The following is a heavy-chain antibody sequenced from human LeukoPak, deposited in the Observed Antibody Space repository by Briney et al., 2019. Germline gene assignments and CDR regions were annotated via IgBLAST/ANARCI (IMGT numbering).Heavy chain of an antibody. V-gene: IGHV1-18*04. Sequence: ASVKVSCKASGYTFTSYFMHWVRQAPGQGLEWMGWISAYNGNTNYAQKFQGRVTVTTDTSTSTAYMELNSLRSDDTAVYYCAREYCRCGVCYSVDYWGQGTLVTVSS. D-gene: IGHD2-15*01. CDR2: ISAYNGNT. CDR3: AREYCRCGVCYSVDY. J-gene: IGHJ4*02. CDR1: GYTFTSYF.